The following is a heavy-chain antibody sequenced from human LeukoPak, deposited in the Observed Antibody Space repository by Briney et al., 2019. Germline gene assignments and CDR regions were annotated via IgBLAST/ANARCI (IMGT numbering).Heavy chain of an antibody. D-gene: IGHD3-3*01. V-gene: IGHV3-30*18. CDR1: GFTFSSYG. CDR2: ISYDGSNK. Sequence: GGSLRLSCAASGFTFSSYGMHWVRQAPGKGLEWVAVISYDGSNKYYADSVKGRFTISRDNSKNTLYLQMNSLRAEDTAVYYCAKDYWSGYYDYWGQGTQVTVSS. J-gene: IGHJ4*02. CDR3: AKDYWSGYYDY.